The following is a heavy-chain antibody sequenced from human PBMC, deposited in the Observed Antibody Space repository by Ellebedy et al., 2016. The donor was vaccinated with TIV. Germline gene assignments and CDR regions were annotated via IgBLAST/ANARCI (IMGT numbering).Heavy chain of an antibody. V-gene: IGHV3-30*03. D-gene: IGHD3-10*01. J-gene: IGHJ4*02. CDR2: ISNDGSNK. CDR3: QWFGDYDHFDYFDY. CDR1: GLTFRSYG. Sequence: GGSLRLXXAASGLTFRSYGIHWVRQAPGKGLEWVAVISNDGSNKSYADSVRGRFTVSRDNSKNTLYLQMTTLRAEDTAVYYCQWFGDYDHFDYFDYWGQGTLVTVSS.